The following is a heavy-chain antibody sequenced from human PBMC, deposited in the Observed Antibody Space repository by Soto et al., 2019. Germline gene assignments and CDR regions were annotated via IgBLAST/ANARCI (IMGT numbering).Heavy chain of an antibody. J-gene: IGHJ4*02. CDR2: INPSGGST. CDR3: VRRSAGAAALIDY. V-gene: IGHV1-46*01. Sequence: GASVKVSCKASGYTFTSYYMHWVRQAPGQGLEWMGIINPSGGSTTYAQKFQGRVTMTRDTSTSTVSMELSSLRSEDTAVYYCVRRSAGAAALIDYWGQGTLVTVSS. D-gene: IGHD6-13*01. CDR1: GYTFTSYY.